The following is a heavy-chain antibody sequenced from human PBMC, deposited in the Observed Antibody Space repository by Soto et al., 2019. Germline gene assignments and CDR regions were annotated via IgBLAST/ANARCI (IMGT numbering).Heavy chain of an antibody. Sequence: PSETLSLTCTVSGGSISSSSYYWGWIRQPPGKGLEWIGSMYYSGSTYYNPSLKSRVTISVDTSKNQFSLKLSSVTAADTAVYYCAREAYNWTYCYVDYWGQGTLVTVSS. CDR3: AREAYNWTYCYVDY. V-gene: IGHV4-39*01. CDR2: MYYSGST. CDR1: GGSISSSSYY. J-gene: IGHJ4*02. D-gene: IGHD1-7*01.